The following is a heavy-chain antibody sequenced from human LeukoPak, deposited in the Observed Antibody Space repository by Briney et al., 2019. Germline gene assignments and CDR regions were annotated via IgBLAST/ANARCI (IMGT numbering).Heavy chain of an antibody. CDR1: GYRFTSYW. CDR2: IYPGDSDT. J-gene: IGHJ4*02. Sequence: GESLNISCKASGYRFTSYWIGWVRQMPGKVLELMGIIYPGDSDTKYSPSFQGQVTISADKSINTAYLQWSSLKASDTAMYYCTRRGGRPFAFDYWGLGTLVTVSS. D-gene: IGHD6-25*01. V-gene: IGHV5-51*01. CDR3: TRRGGRPFAFDY.